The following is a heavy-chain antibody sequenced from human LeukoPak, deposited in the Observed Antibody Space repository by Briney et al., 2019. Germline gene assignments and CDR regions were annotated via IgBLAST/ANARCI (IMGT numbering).Heavy chain of an antibody. CDR3: ARGPGGTYDSSGYSLFD. CDR2: IIPIFGTA. Sequence: GSSVKVSCKASGGTFSSYAISWVRQAPGQGLEWMGGIIPIFGTANYAQKFQGRVTITADESTSTAYMELSSLRSEDTAVYYCARGPGGTYDSSGYSLFDWGQGTLVTVSS. V-gene: IGHV1-69*01. J-gene: IGHJ4*02. CDR1: GGTFSSYA. D-gene: IGHD3-22*01.